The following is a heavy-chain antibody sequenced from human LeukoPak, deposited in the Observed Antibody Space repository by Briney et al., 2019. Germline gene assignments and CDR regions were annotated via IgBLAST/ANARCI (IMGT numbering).Heavy chain of an antibody. CDR1: GGSFSGYY. Sequence: SETLSLTCAVYGGSFSGYYWSWIRQPPGKGLEWIGEINHSGSTNYNPSLKSRVTISVDTSKNQFSLKLSSVTAADTAVYYCARQDSGSYPGGSFDYWGQGTLVTVSS. V-gene: IGHV4-34*01. D-gene: IGHD1-26*01. CDR3: ARQDSGSYPGGSFDY. CDR2: INHSGST. J-gene: IGHJ4*02.